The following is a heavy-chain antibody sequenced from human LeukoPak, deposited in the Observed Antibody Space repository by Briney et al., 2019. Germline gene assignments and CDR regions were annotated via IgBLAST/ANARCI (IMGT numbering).Heavy chain of an antibody. CDR1: GGSFSGYY. D-gene: IGHD6-6*01. J-gene: IGHJ4*02. V-gene: IGHV4-34*01. Sequence: PSETLSLTCAVYGGSFSGYYWSWIRQPPGKGLGWIGEINHSGSTNYNPSLKSRVTISVDTSKNQFSLKLSSVTAADTAVYYCARGQTKYSSSSIDYWGQGTLVTVSS. CDR2: INHSGST. CDR3: ARGQTKYSSSSIDY.